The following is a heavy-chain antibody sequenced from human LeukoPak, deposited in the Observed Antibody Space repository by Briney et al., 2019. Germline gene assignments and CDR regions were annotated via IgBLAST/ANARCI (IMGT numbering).Heavy chain of an antibody. J-gene: IGHJ6*03. Sequence: SGGSLRLSCAASGFTFSSYGMHWVRQAPGKGLEWVAFIRYDGSNKYYADSVKGRFTISRDNSKNTLYLQMNSLRAEDTALYYCAKQVGSGWVRYYMDVWGKGTTVTISS. V-gene: IGHV3-30*02. CDR1: GFTFSSYG. D-gene: IGHD6-19*01. CDR3: AKQVGSGWVRYYMDV. CDR2: IRYDGSNK.